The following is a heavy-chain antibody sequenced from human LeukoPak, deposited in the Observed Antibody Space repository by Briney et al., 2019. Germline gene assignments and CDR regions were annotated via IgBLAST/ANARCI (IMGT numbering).Heavy chain of an antibody. Sequence: SETLSLTCTVSGDSINSNNYYWGWIRQPPGKGLEWIGSIYDSGSTNYNPSLKSRVTISVDTSKNQFSLKLSSVTAAGTAVYYCARAAYSGSYHSDYWGQGTLVTVSS. CDR2: IYDSGST. V-gene: IGHV4-39*07. J-gene: IGHJ4*02. D-gene: IGHD1-26*01. CDR1: GDSINSNNYY. CDR3: ARAAYSGSYHSDY.